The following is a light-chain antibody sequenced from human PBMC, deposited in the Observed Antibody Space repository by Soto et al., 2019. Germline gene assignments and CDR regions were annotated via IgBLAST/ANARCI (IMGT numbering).Light chain of an antibody. CDR2: AAI. CDR3: QQSYSAPLT. CDR1: QNILTY. J-gene: IGKJ2*01. Sequence: DIQMTQSPSSLSASVGDRVTITCRASQNILTYLNWYQQRPGKAPKFLIYAAICVQDGVPSRFSGSESGTEFNLTINNLQPEDSAIYYCQQSYSAPLTFGQGTNLEIK. V-gene: IGKV1-39*01.